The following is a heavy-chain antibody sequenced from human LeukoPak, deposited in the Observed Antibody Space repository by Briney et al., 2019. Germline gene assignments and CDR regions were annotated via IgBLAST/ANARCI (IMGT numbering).Heavy chain of an antibody. Sequence: ASVKVSCKASGGTFSSYAISWVRQAPGQGLEWMGGIIPIFGTANYAQKFQGRVTITADESTSTAYMELSSLRSEDTAVYYCARASDRAQNYDFWSGYLSRFDYWGQGTLVTVSS. D-gene: IGHD3-3*01. CDR1: GGTFSSYA. CDR3: ARASDRAQNYDFWSGYLSRFDY. V-gene: IGHV1-69*13. J-gene: IGHJ4*02. CDR2: IIPIFGTA.